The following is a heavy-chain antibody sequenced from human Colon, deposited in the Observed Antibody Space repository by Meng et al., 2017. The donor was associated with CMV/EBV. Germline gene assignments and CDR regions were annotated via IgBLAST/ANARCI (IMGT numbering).Heavy chain of an antibody. D-gene: IGHD3-10*01. CDR2: ISTSGTKI. Sequence: GGSLRLSCATSGFTFSSYTMHWVRQAPGTGLEWISSISTSGTKIYYADSVKGRFTVSRDDARDSLFLQLNSLRAEDTALYYCARDKGFLGGTFGYWGQGTLVTVSS. V-gene: IGHV3-21*01. J-gene: IGHJ4*02. CDR1: GFTFSSYT. CDR3: ARDKGFLGGTFGY.